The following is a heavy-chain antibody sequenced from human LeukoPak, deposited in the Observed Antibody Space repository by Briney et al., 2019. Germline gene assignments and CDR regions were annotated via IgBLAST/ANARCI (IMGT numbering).Heavy chain of an antibody. CDR1: GFTFSSYW. D-gene: IGHD3-10*01. CDR3: AKGAGGSYGLYYFDY. V-gene: IGHV3-23*01. CDR2: IIASGGTT. Sequence: GGSLRLSCAASGFTFSSYWMSWFRQTPGKGLEWVSSIIASGGTTYYADSVKGRFTISRDNSKNTVYLQMNTLRAEDTAVYYCAKGAGGSYGLYYFDYWGQGALVTVSS. J-gene: IGHJ4*02.